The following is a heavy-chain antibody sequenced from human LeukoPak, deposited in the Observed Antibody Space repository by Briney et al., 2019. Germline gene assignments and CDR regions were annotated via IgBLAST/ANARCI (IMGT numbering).Heavy chain of an antibody. J-gene: IGHJ3*02. V-gene: IGHV3-30*02. CDR3: ARVVRYDSSGQNAFDI. CDR1: GFTFSSYG. D-gene: IGHD3-22*01. CDR2: IRYDGSNK. Sequence: GGSLRLSCAASGFTFSSYGMHWVRQAPGKGLEWVAFIRYDGSNKYYADSVKGRFTISRDNSENTLYLHVNSLRPEDTAVYYCARVVRYDSSGQNAFDIWGQGTMVTVSS.